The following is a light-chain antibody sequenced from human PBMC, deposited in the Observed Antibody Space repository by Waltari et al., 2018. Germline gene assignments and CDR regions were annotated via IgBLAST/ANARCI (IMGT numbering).Light chain of an antibody. CDR2: DVS. J-gene: IGLJ1*01. V-gene: IGLV2-14*01. Sequence: QSALPQPASVSGSPGQSITISCTGTSSDVGGYHYVSWYQPLPGKAPKLMIYDVSKRPSGVSNRFSGSKSGNTASLTISGLQAEDEADYYCSSYTSSSTYVFGTGTKVTVL. CDR3: SSYTSSSTYV. CDR1: SSDVGGYHY.